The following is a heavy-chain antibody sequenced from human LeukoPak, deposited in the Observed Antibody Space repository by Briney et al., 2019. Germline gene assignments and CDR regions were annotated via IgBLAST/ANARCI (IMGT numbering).Heavy chain of an antibody. D-gene: IGHD2-21*02. CDR1: GFSFSSYT. CDR2: ISSSSTYI. Sequence: KPGGSLRLSCAASGFSFSSYTMSWVRQAPGKGLEWVSIISSSSTYIYYADSVKGRFTISRDNAKNALYLQMNSLRVEDTAVYYCARDGRCGGDCYASWGQGTLVTVSS. J-gene: IGHJ4*02. V-gene: IGHV3-21*01. CDR3: ARDGRCGGDCYAS.